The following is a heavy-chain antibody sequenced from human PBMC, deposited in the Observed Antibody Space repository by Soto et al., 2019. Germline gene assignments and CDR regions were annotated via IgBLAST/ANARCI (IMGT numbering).Heavy chain of an antibody. J-gene: IGHJ6*02. CDR2: IYSGGST. Sequence: GGSLRLSCAASGITVSSNYLSWIRQAPGKGLEWVSVIYSGGSTYYADSVKGRFTISRDNSKNTLYLQMNSLRAEDTAVYYCARAGRLHGMDVWRHGTTVTVSS. V-gene: IGHV3-53*01. CDR3: ARAGRLHGMDV. D-gene: IGHD3-10*01. CDR1: GITVSSNY.